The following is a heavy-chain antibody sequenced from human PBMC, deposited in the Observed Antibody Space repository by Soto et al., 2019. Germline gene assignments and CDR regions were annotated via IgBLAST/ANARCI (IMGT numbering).Heavy chain of an antibody. CDR2: INAGNGNT. CDR1: GYTFTSYA. J-gene: IGHJ3*02. D-gene: IGHD2-2*01. Sequence: ASVKVSCKASGYTFTSYAMHWVRQAPGQRLEWMGWINAGNGNTKYSQKFQGRVTITRDTSASTAYMELSSLRSEDTAVYYCVVVVPAPSAFDIWGQGTMVTVSS. V-gene: IGHV1-3*01. CDR3: VVVVPAPSAFDI.